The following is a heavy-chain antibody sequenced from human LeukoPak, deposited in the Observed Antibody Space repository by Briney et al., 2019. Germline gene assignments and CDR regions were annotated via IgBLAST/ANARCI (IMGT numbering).Heavy chain of an antibody. D-gene: IGHD3-3*01. Sequence: SEALSLTCTVSGGSISSSSYYWGWIRQPPGKGLEWIGSIYYSGSTYCNPSLKSRVTISVDTSKNQFSLKLSSVTAADTAVYYCARCRYYDFWSGYLPFDYWGQGTLVTVSS. CDR3: ARCRYYDFWSGYLPFDY. V-gene: IGHV4-39*07. J-gene: IGHJ4*02. CDR2: IYYSGST. CDR1: GGSISSSSYY.